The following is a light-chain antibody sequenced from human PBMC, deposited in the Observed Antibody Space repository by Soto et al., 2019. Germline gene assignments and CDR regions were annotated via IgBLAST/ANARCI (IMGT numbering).Light chain of an antibody. CDR2: NAS. J-gene: IGKJ1*01. CDR3: QQYGSSPWT. CDR1: QSVSSNY. V-gene: IGKV3-20*01. Sequence: EIVLTQSPGTLSLSPGERATLSCRASQSVSSNYLAWYKQKPGQAPRLLIYNASRRATGIPDRFSGSGSGTDFTLTISRLEPEDFAVYYCQQYGSSPWTFGQGTKVDIK.